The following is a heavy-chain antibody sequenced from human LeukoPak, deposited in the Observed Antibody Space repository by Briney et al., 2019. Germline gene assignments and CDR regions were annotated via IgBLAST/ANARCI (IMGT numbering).Heavy chain of an antibody. CDR2: IYPGDSDT. Sequence: GESLKISCKGSGYSFTSYWIGWVRQMPGKVLEWMGIIYPGDSDTRYSPSFQGQVTISADKSISTAYLQWSSLKASDTAMYYCARRYCSGGSCYHFDYWGQGTLVTVSS. D-gene: IGHD2-15*01. CDR1: GYSFTSYW. V-gene: IGHV5-51*01. J-gene: IGHJ4*02. CDR3: ARRYCSGGSCYHFDY.